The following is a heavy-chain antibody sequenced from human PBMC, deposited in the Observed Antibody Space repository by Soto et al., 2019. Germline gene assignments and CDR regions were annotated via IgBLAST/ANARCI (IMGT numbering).Heavy chain of an antibody. Sequence: GESLKISCKGSGYSFTSYWIGWVRQMPGKGLEWMGIIYPGDSDTRYSPSFQGQVTISADKSISTAYLQWSSLKASDTAMYYCARHVPIVGATTSGGARPKQGYFDYWGQGTLVTVSS. CDR3: ARHVPIVGATTSGGARPKQGYFDY. CDR1: GYSFTSYW. J-gene: IGHJ4*02. V-gene: IGHV5-51*01. CDR2: IYPGDSDT. D-gene: IGHD1-26*01.